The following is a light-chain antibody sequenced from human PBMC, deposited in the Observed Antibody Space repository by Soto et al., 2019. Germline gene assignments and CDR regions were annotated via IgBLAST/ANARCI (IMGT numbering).Light chain of an antibody. CDR1: NSDVCGYNY. V-gene: IGLV2-14*04. CDR3: SSYTTSSLYV. J-gene: IGLJ1*01. CDR2: DVS. Sequence: GXSITISCSGTNSDVCGYNYVSWYQQHPFKAPKLMIYDVSYRPSGISNRFSGSKSDNTASLTISGLQAEDEADYYCSSYTTSSLYVFGTGTKVTVL.